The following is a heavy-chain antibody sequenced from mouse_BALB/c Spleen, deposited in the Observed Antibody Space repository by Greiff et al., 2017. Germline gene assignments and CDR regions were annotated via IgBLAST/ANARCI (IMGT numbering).Heavy chain of an antibody. CDR3: TRWLRAY. CDR1: GFTFSSYW. Sequence: EVKVEESGGGLVQPGGSMKLSCVASGFTFSSYWMSWVRQSPEKGLEWVAEIRLKSDNYATHYAESVKGKFTISRDDSKSRLYLQMNSLRAEDTGIYYCTRWLRAYWGQGTLVTVSA. CDR2: IRLKSDNYAT. V-gene: IGHV6-6*02. D-gene: IGHD2-2*01. J-gene: IGHJ3*01.